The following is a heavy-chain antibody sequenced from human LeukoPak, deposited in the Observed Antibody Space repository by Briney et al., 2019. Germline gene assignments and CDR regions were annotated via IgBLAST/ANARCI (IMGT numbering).Heavy chain of an antibody. CDR2: ISSSSSSI. CDR3: APYYYESSGPN. D-gene: IGHD3-22*01. Sequence: GSLRLSCAASGFTFSSYSMNWVRQAPGKGLEWVSYISSSSSSIYYADSVKGRFTISRDNAKNSLYLQMNSLRAEDTAVYYCAPYYYESSGPNWGQGTLVTVSS. CDR1: GFTFSSYS. J-gene: IGHJ4*02. V-gene: IGHV3-48*01.